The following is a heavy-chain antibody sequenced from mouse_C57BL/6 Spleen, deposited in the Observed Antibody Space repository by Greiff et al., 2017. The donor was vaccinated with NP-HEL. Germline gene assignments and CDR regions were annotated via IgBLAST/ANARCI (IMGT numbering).Heavy chain of an antibody. CDR1: GYTFTNYW. D-gene: IGHD2-3*01. J-gene: IGHJ2*01. Sequence: VQLQQSGAELVRPGTSVKMSCKASGYTFTNYWIGWAKQRPGHGLEWIGDIYPGGGYTNYNEKFKGKATLTADKSSSTAYMQFSSLTSEDAAIYYCARSGDGYFFDYWGQGTTLTVSS. CDR2: IYPGGGYT. CDR3: ARSGDGYFFDY. V-gene: IGHV1-63*01.